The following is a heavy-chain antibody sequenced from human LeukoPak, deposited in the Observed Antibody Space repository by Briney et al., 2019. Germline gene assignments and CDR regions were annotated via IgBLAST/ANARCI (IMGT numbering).Heavy chain of an antibody. CDR3: ATKNPYYYDSSGYFNFDY. Sequence: ASVKVSCKASGYTFTSYGTSWLRQAPGQGLEWMGWISTYNGHTNYAQKFQGRVTMTEDTSTDTAYMELSSLRSEDTAVYYCATKNPYYYDSSGYFNFDYWGQGTLVTVSS. CDR1: GYTFTSYG. D-gene: IGHD3-22*01. V-gene: IGHV1-18*01. CDR2: ISTYNGHT. J-gene: IGHJ4*02.